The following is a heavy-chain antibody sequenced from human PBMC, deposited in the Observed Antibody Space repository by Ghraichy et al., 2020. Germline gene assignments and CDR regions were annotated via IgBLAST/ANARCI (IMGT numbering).Heavy chain of an antibody. D-gene: IGHD2-2*01. CDR2: ISWDGGTT. J-gene: IGHJ4*02. Sequence: GGSLRLSCAASGFTFDDYTMHWVRQGPGKGLEWVSLISWDGGTTDYADSVTGRFTISRDNSKNSLYLQMNSLKTEDTALYYCAKEGSSTRPFDYWGQGTLVTVSS. V-gene: IGHV3-43*01. CDR1: GFTFDDYT. CDR3: AKEGSSTRPFDY.